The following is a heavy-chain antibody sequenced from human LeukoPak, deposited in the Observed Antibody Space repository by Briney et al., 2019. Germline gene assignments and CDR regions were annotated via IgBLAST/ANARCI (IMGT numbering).Heavy chain of an antibody. J-gene: IGHJ3*02. CDR3: ARELAAAGSLDAFDI. Sequence: SVKVSCKASGGTFSSYAISWVRQAPGQGLEWMGGIIPIFGTANYAQKFQGRVTITTDESTSTAYMELSSLRSEDTAVYYCARELAAAGSLDAFDIWGQGTMVTVSS. CDR2: IIPIFGTA. V-gene: IGHV1-69*05. D-gene: IGHD6-13*01. CDR1: GGTFSSYA.